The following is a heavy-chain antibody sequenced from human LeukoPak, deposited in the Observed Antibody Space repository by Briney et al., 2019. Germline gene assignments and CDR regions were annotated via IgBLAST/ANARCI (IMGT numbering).Heavy chain of an antibody. Sequence: PGGSLRLSCAASGFTFSSYGMHWVRQAPGKGLEWVAVIWYDGSNKYYADSVKGRFTISRDNSKNTLYLQMNSLRAEDTAVYYCARGWDSKKKGIDYWGQGTLVTVSS. CDR3: ARGWDSKKKGIDY. J-gene: IGHJ4*02. CDR2: IWYDGSNK. CDR1: GFTFSSYG. V-gene: IGHV3-33*01. D-gene: IGHD1-26*01.